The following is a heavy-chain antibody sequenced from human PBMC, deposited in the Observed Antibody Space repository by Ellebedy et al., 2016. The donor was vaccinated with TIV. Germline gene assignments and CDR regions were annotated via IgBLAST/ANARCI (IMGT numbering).Heavy chain of an antibody. CDR1: GFTFSTYG. D-gene: IGHD5-18*01. CDR3: AKDRTSGDGYWVFDQ. Sequence: PGGSLRLSCAASGFTFSTYGMHWVRQAPGKGLEWVAVVSYAGNTKYYADSVKGRFTISRDNSKSMVHLQMNSLRPEDTAVYYCAKDRTSGDGYWVFDQWGQGTLVTVSS. V-gene: IGHV3-30*18. J-gene: IGHJ4*02. CDR2: VSYAGNTK.